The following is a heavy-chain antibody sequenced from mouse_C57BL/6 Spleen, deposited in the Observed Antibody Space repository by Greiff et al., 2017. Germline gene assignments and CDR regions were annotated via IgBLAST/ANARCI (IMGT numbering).Heavy chain of an antibody. Sequence: VQRVESGPGLVAPSQSLSIPCTVSGFSLPSYAITWVRQPPGKGLEWLGVIWTGGGINYNSALKSRLSISTDNYKSQVFLKMNSLQTDDTARYYCARKGETIDGYFDYWGQGTTLTVSS. J-gene: IGHJ2*01. CDR1: GFSLPSYA. V-gene: IGHV2-9-1*01. CDR2: IWTGGGI. D-gene: IGHD2-3*01. CDR3: ARKGETIDGYFDY.